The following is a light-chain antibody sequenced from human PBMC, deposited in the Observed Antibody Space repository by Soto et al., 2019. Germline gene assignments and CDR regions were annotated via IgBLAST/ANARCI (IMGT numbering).Light chain of an antibody. CDR2: EVS. CDR1: SSDVGNYNY. CDR3: SSYRTGGPFV. V-gene: IGLV2-14*01. J-gene: IGLJ1*01. Sequence: SVLTQPASVSGSPGQSITISCTGTSSDVGNYNYVSWYQQHPGKAPQLMIYEVSNRPSGVSDRFSGSKSGNTASLTISGLQTEDEADYYCSSYRTGGPFVFGTGTKLTVL.